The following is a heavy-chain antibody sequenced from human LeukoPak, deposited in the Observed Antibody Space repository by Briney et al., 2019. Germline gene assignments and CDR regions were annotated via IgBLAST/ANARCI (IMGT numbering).Heavy chain of an antibody. Sequence: GGSLRLPCAASGFTFSGNWMHWVRQAPGKGLVWVSHISTDARTITYADFVKGRFTISRDNAKNTLYLQMNSLRAEDTALYFCVRGQATAWGLDYWGQGTLVTVSS. V-gene: IGHV3-74*01. CDR1: GFTFSGNW. J-gene: IGHJ4*02. CDR2: ISTDARTI. D-gene: IGHD6-13*01. CDR3: VRGQATAWGLDY.